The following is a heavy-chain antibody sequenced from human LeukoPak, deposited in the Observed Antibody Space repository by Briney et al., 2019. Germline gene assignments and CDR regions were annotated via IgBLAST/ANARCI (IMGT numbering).Heavy chain of an antibody. J-gene: IGHJ4*02. CDR1: GFTFSSYA. V-gene: IGHV3-23*01. CDR2: ISGSGGST. D-gene: IGHD3-22*01. CDR3: AKLEDYDSSGYYSGFDY. Sequence: GGSLRLSCAASGFTFSSYAMSWVRQAPGKGLEWVSAISGSGGSTYYADSVKGRFTISRDNSKNTLYLQMNSLRAEDTAVYYCAKLEDYDSSGYYSGFDYWGQGTLVTVSS.